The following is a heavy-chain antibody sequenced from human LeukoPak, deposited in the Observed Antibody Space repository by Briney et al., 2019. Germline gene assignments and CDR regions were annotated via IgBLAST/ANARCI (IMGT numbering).Heavy chain of an antibody. CDR3: ATLRYFDWLAYFDY. CDR2: IYYSGST. D-gene: IGHD3-9*01. CDR1: GGSISSYY. Sequence: SETLSLTCTVSGGSISSYYWSWIRQPPGKGLEWIGYIYYSGSTNYNPSLKSRVTISVDKSKNQFSLKLSSVTAADTAVYYCATLRYFDWLAYFDYWGQGTLVTVSS. J-gene: IGHJ4*02. V-gene: IGHV4-59*12.